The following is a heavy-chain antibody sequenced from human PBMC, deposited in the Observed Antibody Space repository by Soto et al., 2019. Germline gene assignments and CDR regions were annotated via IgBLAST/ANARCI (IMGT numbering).Heavy chain of an antibody. CDR3: ASAHERLPLDY. D-gene: IGHD5-12*01. CDR2: IYYTGST. V-gene: IGHV4-39*07. Sequence: PSENLSLTCTVSCGSISSNNYYWGWIRQPPGKGLECIGSIYYTGSTYYNPSLKSRVTISVDTSKNQFSLKLSSVTAADTAVYYCASAHERLPLDYWCQGNPVTVS. CDR1: CGSISSNNYY. J-gene: IGHJ4*02.